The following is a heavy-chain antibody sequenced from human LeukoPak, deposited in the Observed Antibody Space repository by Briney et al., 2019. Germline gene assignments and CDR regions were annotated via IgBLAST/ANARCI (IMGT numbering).Heavy chain of an antibody. D-gene: IGHD2-2*01. V-gene: IGHV4-38-2*01. CDR2: IYHSGST. J-gene: IGHJ4*02. CDR3: ARHYWDCSSTSCPFDY. CDR1: GYSISSGYY. Sequence: SETLSPICAVSGYSISSGYYWGWIRQPPGRGLEWLGSIYHSGSTYYNPSLNSRVTISVDTSKNQFSLKLSSVTAADTAVYYCARHYWDCSSTSCPFDYWGQGTLVTVSS.